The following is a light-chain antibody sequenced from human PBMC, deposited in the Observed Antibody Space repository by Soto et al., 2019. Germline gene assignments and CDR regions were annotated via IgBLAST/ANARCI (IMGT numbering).Light chain of an antibody. V-gene: IGKV3-11*01. Sequence: EFVLTQSPGTLSLSPGERATLSCRASQTVSYYLAWYQQKPGQAPRLLIYDASNRATGIPARFSGSGSGTDFTLTISSLEPEDFAVYYCQQRSSWITFGQGTRLGL. CDR3: QQRSSWIT. CDR2: DAS. CDR1: QTVSYY. J-gene: IGKJ5*01.